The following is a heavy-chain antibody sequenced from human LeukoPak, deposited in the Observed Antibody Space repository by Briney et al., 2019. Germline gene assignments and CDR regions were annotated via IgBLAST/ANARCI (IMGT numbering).Heavy chain of an antibody. CDR1: GFTFSDSA. D-gene: IGHD3-22*01. V-gene: IGHV3-23*01. CDR2: ISGSGGST. CDR3: AKRRGDHCDSSGYRYYYYYMVI. J-gene: IGHJ6*03. Sequence: GGSLRLSCAASGFTFSDSAMSWVRQAPGEGLQCVSGISGSGGSTYYADSVKGRFTISRDNSKNTLYLQMNSLRAEDTAVYYCAKRRGDHCDSSGYRYYYYYMVIWGKGTTVTVSS.